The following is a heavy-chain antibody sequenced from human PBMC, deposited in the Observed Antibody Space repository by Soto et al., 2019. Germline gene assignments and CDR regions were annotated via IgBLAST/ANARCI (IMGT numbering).Heavy chain of an antibody. J-gene: IGHJ4*02. CDR3: ASAMTMGWSPQGF. V-gene: IGHV3-21*04. Sequence: VGSLRLSCAGSGFNFGGYTMSWVRQAPGKGLEWVSSISSSDTYIFYADTVKGRFIISRDNAKNSVYLQINRLRTDDTALYYCASAMTMGWSPQGFWGQGTPVTVSS. CDR2: ISSSDTYI. CDR1: GFNFGGYT. D-gene: IGHD3-10*01.